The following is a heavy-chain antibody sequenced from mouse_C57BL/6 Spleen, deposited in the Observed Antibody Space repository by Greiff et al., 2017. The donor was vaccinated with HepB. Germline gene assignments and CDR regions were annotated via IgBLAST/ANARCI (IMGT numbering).Heavy chain of an antibody. CDR1: GYAFSSSW. V-gene: IGHV1-82*01. Sequence: QVQLKQSGPELVKPGASVKISCKASGYAFSSSWMNWVKQRPGKGLEWIGRIYPGDGDTNYNGKFKGKATMTADKSSSTAYMQLSSLTSEDSAVYFCARGDYDYHYYFDYWGQGTTLTVSS. D-gene: IGHD2-4*01. J-gene: IGHJ2*01. CDR2: IYPGDGDT. CDR3: ARGDYDYHYYFDY.